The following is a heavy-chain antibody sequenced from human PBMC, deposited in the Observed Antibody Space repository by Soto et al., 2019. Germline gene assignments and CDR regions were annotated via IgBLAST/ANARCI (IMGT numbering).Heavy chain of an antibody. CDR2: ISGSGGST. V-gene: IGHV3-23*01. CDR3: AKDRTYDSSSPVILVN. CDR1: GFTFSSYA. J-gene: IGHJ1*01. Sequence: PGGSLRLSCAASGFTFSSYAMSWVRQAPGKGLEWVSAISGSGGSTYYADSVKGRFTISRDNSKNTLYLQMNSLRAEDTAVYYCAKDRTYDSSSPVILVNWGQGTLVT. D-gene: IGHD3-22*01.